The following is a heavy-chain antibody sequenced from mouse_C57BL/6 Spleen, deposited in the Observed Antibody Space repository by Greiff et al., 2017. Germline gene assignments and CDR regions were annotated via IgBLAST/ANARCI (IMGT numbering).Heavy chain of an antibody. CDR2: IYPGDGDT. J-gene: IGHJ2*01. V-gene: IGHV1-82*01. CDR3: ARGGDDYDEEDFDY. CDR1: GYAFSSSW. D-gene: IGHD2-4*01. Sequence: QVQLQQSGPELVKPGASVKISCKASGYAFSSSWMNWVKQRPGKGLEWIGRIYPGDGDTNYNGKFKGKATLTADKSSSTAYMQLSSLTSEDSAVYYCARGGDDYDEEDFDYWGQGTTLTVSS.